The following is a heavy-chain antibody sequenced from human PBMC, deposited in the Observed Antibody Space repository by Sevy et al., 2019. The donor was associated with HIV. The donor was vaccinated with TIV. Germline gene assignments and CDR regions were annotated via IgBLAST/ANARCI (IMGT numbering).Heavy chain of an antibody. CDR3: AKDIDSSGYYYFDY. CDR1: GGSFSSYA. J-gene: IGHJ4*02. V-gene: IGHV3-23*01. CDR2: ISVRGGST. Sequence: GGSLRLSCAASGGSFSSYAMSWVRQAPGKGLEWIWGISVRGGSTYYAYSGKGRFTTSRDNSMNRLYLQMNSLRAEDTALYYCAKDIDSSGYYYFDYWGQGTLVTVSS. D-gene: IGHD6-19*01.